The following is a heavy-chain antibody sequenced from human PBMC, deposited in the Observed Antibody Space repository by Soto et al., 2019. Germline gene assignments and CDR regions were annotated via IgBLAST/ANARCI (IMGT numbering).Heavy chain of an antibody. J-gene: IGHJ5*02. V-gene: IGHV4-59*01. CDR3: ARDNREYSSSSGGWFDP. D-gene: IGHD6-6*01. Sequence: QVQLQESGPGLVKPSETLSLTCTVSGGSISSYYWSWIRQPPGKGLEWIGYIYYSGSTNYNPSLKRRVTISVDTSKNQFSLKLSSVTAADTAVYYCARDNREYSSSSGGWFDPWGQGTLVTVSS. CDR2: IYYSGST. CDR1: GGSISSYY.